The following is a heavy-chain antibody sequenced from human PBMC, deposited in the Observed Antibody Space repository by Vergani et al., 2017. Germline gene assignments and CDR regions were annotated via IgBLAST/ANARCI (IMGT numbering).Heavy chain of an antibody. CDR2: IYYSGST. V-gene: IGHV4-30-4*01. CDR1: GGSISSGDYY. Sequence: QVQLQESGPGLVKPSQTLSLTCTVSGGSISSGDYYWSWIRQPPGKGLEWIGYIYYSGSTYYNPSLKSRVTISVDTSKNQFSLKLSSVTAADTAVYYCARGRGGVAARPGYYYYGMDVWGQGTTVTVSS. D-gene: IGHD6-6*01. CDR3: ARGRGGVAARPGYYYYGMDV. J-gene: IGHJ6*02.